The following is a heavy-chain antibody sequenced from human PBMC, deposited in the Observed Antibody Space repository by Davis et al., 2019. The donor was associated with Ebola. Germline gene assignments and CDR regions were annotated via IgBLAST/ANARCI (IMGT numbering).Heavy chain of an antibody. Sequence: AASVKVSCKASGYTFTSYYLHWVRQAPGQGLEWMGIINPSGGSTSYAQKFQGRVTMTRDTSTSTVYMELSSLRSEDTAVYYCARVRALHYFDYWGQGTLVTVSS. CDR2: INPSGGST. V-gene: IGHV1-46*01. CDR1: GYTFTSYY. J-gene: IGHJ4*02. CDR3: ARVRALHYFDY.